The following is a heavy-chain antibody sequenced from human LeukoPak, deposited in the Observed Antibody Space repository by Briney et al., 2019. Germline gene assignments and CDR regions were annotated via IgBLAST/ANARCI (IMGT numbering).Heavy chain of an antibody. V-gene: IGHV1-8*01. Sequence: ASVKVSCKASGYTFTSYDINWVRQAPGQGLEWMGWINLKSGNTGYAQNFQGRLTVTRDTSINTVYMELNTLRSEDTAIYYCARVTGSIDYWGQGTLVTVSS. CDR3: ARVTGSIDY. CDR2: INLKSGNT. CDR1: GYTFTSYD. J-gene: IGHJ4*02. D-gene: IGHD1-26*01.